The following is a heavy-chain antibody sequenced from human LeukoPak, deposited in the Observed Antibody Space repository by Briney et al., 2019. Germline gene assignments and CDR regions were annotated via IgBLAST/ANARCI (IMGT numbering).Heavy chain of an antibody. Sequence: SETLSLTCAVYGGSFSGYYWSWIRQPPGKGLEWIGEINHSGTTNYNPSLKSRVTISVDTSKNQFSLKLSSVTAADTAVYYCARTGVDHQWLVQDRWDAFDIWGQGTMVTVSS. CDR1: GGSFSGYY. V-gene: IGHV4-34*01. J-gene: IGHJ3*02. CDR2: INHSGTT. D-gene: IGHD6-19*01. CDR3: ARTGVDHQWLVQDRWDAFDI.